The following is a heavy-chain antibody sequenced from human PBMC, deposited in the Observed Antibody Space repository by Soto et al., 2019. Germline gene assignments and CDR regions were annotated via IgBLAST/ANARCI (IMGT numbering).Heavy chain of an antibody. D-gene: IGHD3-22*01. CDR2: IYHSGST. CDR3: ARYYYDSSGYYFTDAFDI. V-gene: IGHV4-30-2*01. J-gene: IGHJ3*02. Sequence: SETPSLTCAVSGGPISSGGYSWSWIRQPPGKGLEWIGYIYHSGSTYYNPSLKSRVTISVDRSKNQFSLKLSSVTAADTAVYYCARYYYDSSGYYFTDAFDIWGQGTMVTVSS. CDR1: GGPISSGGYS.